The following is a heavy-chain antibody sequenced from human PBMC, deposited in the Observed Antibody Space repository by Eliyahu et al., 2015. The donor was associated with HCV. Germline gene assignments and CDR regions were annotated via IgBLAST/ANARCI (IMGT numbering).Heavy chain of an antibody. CDR3: VADVASFGSGELDY. V-gene: IGHV3-15*01. Sequence: EVQLVESGGGSVKPGGSLRLSCAASGFTFTSAWLSWVRQAPGKGLEWVGRIKSKTSGETREYAAPVKGRISISRDDSKGTVDLRMNSLKIEDTAIYYCVADVASFGSGELDYWGQGILVTVSS. CDR1: GFTFTSAW. J-gene: IGHJ4*02. D-gene: IGHD3-10*01. CDR2: IKSKTSGETR.